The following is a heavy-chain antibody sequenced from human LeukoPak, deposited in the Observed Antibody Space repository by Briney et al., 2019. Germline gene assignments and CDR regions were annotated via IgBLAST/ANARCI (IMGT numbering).Heavy chain of an antibody. Sequence: ASVKVSCKASGYTFTSYDINWVRQATGQGLEWMGWMNPNSGGTNYAQKFQGWVTMTRDTSISTAYMELSRLRSDDTAVYYCASFRDAFDIWGQGTMVTVSS. J-gene: IGHJ3*02. CDR3: ASFRDAFDI. V-gene: IGHV1-2*04. CDR1: GYTFTSYD. CDR2: MNPNSGGT.